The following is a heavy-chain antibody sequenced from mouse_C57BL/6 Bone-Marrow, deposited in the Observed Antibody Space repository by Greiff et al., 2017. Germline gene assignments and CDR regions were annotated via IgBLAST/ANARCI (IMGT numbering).Heavy chain of an antibody. CDR3: AIISTEEGFAY. CDR2: LWGGGST. D-gene: IGHD1-1*01. Sequence: QVQLKESGPGLVAPSQSLSITCTVSGYSLTSVGVDWVRRPPGKGLAWLGVLWGGGSTNYNSALLDILSISKDNSKSYMFLKSISLQNDATAMYYCAIISTEEGFAYWGQGTLVTGSA. CDR1: GYSLTSVG. V-gene: IGHV2-9*01. J-gene: IGHJ3*01.